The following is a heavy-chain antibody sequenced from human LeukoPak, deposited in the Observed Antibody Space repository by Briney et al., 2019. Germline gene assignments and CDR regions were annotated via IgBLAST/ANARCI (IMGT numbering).Heavy chain of an antibody. J-gene: IGHJ4*02. CDR2: INHSGST. V-gene: IGHV4-34*01. CDR1: GGSFSGYY. CDR3: ARGVVLGRNSGWYAY. D-gene: IGHD6-19*01. Sequence: TASETLSLTCAVYGGSFSGYYWSWIRQPPGKGLEWIGEINHSGSTNYNPSLKSRVTISVDTSKNQFSLKLSSVTAADTAVYYCARGVVLGRNSGWYAYWGQGTLVTVSS.